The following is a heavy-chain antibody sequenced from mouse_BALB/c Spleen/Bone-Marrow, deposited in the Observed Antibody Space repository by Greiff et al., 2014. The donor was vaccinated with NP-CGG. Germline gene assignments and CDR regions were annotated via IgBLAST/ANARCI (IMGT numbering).Heavy chain of an antibody. CDR1: GYTFTIYW. V-gene: IGHV1-7*01. J-gene: IGHJ3*01. CDR2: INPSTGYT. CDR3: ARYGGRSYDGFDY. Sequence: LQESGAELAKPGASVKMSCKASGYTFTIYWMHWVKQRPGQGLEWIGYINPSTGYTEYNQKFKDKATLTADKSSSTAYMQLSSLTSEDSAVYYCARYGGRSYDGFDYWGQGTLVTVSA. D-gene: IGHD2-12*01.